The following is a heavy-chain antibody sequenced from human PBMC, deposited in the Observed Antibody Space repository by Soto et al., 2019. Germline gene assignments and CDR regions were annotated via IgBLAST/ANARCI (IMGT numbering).Heavy chain of an antibody. CDR3: LTYYYGSGMQTDYYGMDV. J-gene: IGHJ6*02. Sequence: ASVKVSCKASGGTFSSYAISWVRQAPGQGLEWMGGIIPIFGTANYAQKFQGRVTITADKSTSTAYMELSSLRSEDTAVYYCLTYYYGSGMQTDYYGMDVWGQGTTVTVSS. CDR2: IIPIFGTA. CDR1: GGTFSSYA. V-gene: IGHV1-69*06. D-gene: IGHD3-10*01.